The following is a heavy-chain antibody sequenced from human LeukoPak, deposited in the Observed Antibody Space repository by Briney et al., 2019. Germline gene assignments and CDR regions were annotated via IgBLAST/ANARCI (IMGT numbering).Heavy chain of an antibody. D-gene: IGHD1-1*01. Sequence: PGGSLRLSCAASGFTFSDYYMSWVRQAPGKGLEWVSVIYSGGSTYYADSVKGRFTISRDNSKNTLYLQMNSLRAEDTAVYYCARRMGTDYYYMDVWGKGTTVTISS. V-gene: IGHV3-66*01. CDR1: GFTFSDYY. CDR3: ARRMGTDYYYMDV. CDR2: IYSGGST. J-gene: IGHJ6*03.